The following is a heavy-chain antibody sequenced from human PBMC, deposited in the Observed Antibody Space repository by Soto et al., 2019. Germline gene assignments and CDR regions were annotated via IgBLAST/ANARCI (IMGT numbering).Heavy chain of an antibody. Sequence: PWGALRLSCVASGFRFDDYAMHWVRQAPGKGLEWVSVISWNSRDIFYADSVKVRFTISRDNANNSRYLQMSRLRPDDSAFYYCAKHGHHGTTGPYFHIWGQGTMVTVSS. V-gene: IGHV3-9*01. CDR2: ISWNSRDI. CDR3: AKHGHHGTTGPYFHI. D-gene: IGHD1-1*01. J-gene: IGHJ3*02. CDR1: GFRFDDYA.